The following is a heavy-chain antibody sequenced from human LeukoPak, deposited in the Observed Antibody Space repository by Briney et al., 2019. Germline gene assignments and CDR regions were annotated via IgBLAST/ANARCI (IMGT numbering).Heavy chain of an antibody. V-gene: IGHV4-4*07. CDR2: IYTSGST. D-gene: IGHD6-6*01. CDR3: ARDTRQSIAAPWDY. CDR1: GGSISSYY. J-gene: IGHJ4*02. Sequence: SETLSLTCTVSGGSISSYYWSWIRQPAGKGLEWIGRIYTSGSTNYNPSLKSRVTMSVDTSKNQFSLKRSSVTAADTAVYYCARDTRQSIAAPWDYWGQGTLVTVSS.